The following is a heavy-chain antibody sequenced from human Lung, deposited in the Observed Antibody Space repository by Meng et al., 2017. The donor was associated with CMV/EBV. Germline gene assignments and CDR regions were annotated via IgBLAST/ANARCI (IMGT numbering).Heavy chain of an antibody. CDR2: IKQDGSEK. D-gene: IGHD3-22*01. CDR1: GFTFSSYW. J-gene: IGHJ4*02. CDR3: ATVRYYYDSSGYPYY. Sequence: GGSLRLSXAASGFTFSSYWMSWVRQAPGKGLEWVANIKQDGSEKYYVDSVKGRFTISRDNAKNSLYLQMNSLRAEDTAVYYCATVRYYYDSSGYPYYWGQGTLVTVSS. V-gene: IGHV3-7*01.